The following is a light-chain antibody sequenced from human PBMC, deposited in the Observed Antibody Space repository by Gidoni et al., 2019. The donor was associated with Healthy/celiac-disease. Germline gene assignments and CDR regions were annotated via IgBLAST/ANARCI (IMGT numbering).Light chain of an antibody. V-gene: IGKV3-11*01. CDR1: QSVSSY. J-gene: IGKJ4*01. Sequence: EIVLTQSTATLSLSPGERATLSCRASQSVSSYLAGYQQKPGQAPRLLLYDASNRATGIPARFSGSGSGTDFTLTISSLETEDFAVYYCQQRSNWPPLTFXGXTKVEIK. CDR2: DAS. CDR3: QQRSNWPPLT.